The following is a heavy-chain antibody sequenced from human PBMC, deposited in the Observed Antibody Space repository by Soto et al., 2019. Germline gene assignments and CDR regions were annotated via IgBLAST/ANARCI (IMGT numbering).Heavy chain of an antibody. CDR2: ISYDGSDE. CDR3: AKERSGGQVDY. V-gene: IGHV3-30*18. D-gene: IGHD3-16*01. CDR1: GFSFSTYG. Sequence: VQLVESGGGVVQPGGSLRLSCAASGFSFSTYGLHWVRQAPGRGLEWVAVISYDGSDEYYTDSVQGRFTVSRDNPKNPLYLQMNSLRTEDTAGYYCAKERSGGQVDYWGQGSLVIVSS. J-gene: IGHJ4*02.